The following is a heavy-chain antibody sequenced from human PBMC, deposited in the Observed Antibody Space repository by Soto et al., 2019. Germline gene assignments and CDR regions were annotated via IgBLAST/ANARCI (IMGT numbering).Heavy chain of an antibody. J-gene: IGHJ4*02. V-gene: IGHV4-59*11. Sequence: PSETLSLTCTVSGGSISSHYWSWIRQPPGKGLEWIGYIYYSGSTNYNPSLKSRVTISVDTSKNQFSLKLSSVTAADTAVYYCARRRTYYDILTGYQGYYFDYWGQGTLVTVSS. CDR3: ARRRTYYDILTGYQGYYFDY. D-gene: IGHD3-9*01. CDR2: IYYSGST. CDR1: GGSISSHY.